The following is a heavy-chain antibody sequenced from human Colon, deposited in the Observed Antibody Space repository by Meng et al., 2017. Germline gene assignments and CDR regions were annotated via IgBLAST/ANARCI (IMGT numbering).Heavy chain of an antibody. CDR2: IDHRGDP. V-gene: IGHV4-4*02. D-gene: IGHD4-23*01. CDR3: ARHGGYYQDY. J-gene: IGHJ4*02. Sequence: QGQLLESGPGLVKPSGTLSLPCAVSGGSITTNSYWSWVRQSPEKGLESIGQIDHRGDPYYNPSLKSRVTMSVDRSKSQVSLQLTSVTAADTAVYYCARHGGYYQDYWGQGTLVTVSS. CDR1: GGSITTNSY.